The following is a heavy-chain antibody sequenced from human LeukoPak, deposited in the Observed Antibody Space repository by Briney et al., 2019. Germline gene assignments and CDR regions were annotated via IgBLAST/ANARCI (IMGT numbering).Heavy chain of an antibody. CDR3: ARDYCSSTSCYWRRNWFDP. V-gene: IGHV4-39*02. CDR1: GGSINSGTFY. D-gene: IGHD2-2*01. Sequence: SETLSLACTVSGGSINSGTFYWGWIRQPPGKGLEWIGSMYYDGSSYYNPSLKSRVTTSVDTSKNQFSLKLTSVTAADTAVYYCARDYCSSTSCYWRRNWFDPWGQGTLVTVSS. CDR2: MYYDGSS. J-gene: IGHJ5*02.